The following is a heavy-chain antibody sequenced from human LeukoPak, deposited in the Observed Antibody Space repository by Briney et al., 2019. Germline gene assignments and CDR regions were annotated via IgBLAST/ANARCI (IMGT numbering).Heavy chain of an antibody. J-gene: IGHJ6*02. D-gene: IGHD3-10*01. CDR1: GGSISSYY. CDR3: ARGPLNYGSGSYGGMDV. V-gene: IGHV4-59*01. CDR2: IYYSGST. Sequence: PSETLSLTCTVSGGSISSYYWSWIRQPPGKGLEWIGYIYYSGSTNYNPSLKSRVTILVDTSKNQFSLKLSSVTAADTAVYYCARGPLNYGSGSYGGMDVWGQGTTVTVSS.